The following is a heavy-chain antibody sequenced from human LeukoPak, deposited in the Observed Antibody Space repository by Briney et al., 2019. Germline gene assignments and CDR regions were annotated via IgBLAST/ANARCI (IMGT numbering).Heavy chain of an antibody. V-gene: IGHV3-33*01. D-gene: IGHD5-24*01. J-gene: IGHJ4*02. CDR3: VRGGDGFNYAKF. CDR2: IWSDRRNM. CDR1: GVPLSPYG. Sequence: GGSLRLSCAAPGVPLSPYGMHWVRQTPGKGLEWVAIIWSDRRNMHYADSVKGRFTISTDDSENTLFLQMNSLSADDTAVYYCVRGGDGFNYAKFWGQGTLVTVSS.